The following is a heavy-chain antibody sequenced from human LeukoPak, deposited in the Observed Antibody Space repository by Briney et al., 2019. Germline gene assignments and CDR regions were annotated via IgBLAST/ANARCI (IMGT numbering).Heavy chain of an antibody. CDR2: IYYSGST. CDR1: GYSISSSNW. J-gene: IGHJ4*02. V-gene: IGHV4-28*01. CDR3: ARLPSSGWFLDY. D-gene: IGHD6-19*01. Sequence: PSETLSLTCAVSGYSISSSNWWGWIRQPPGKGLEWIGYIYYSGSTYYNPSLKSRVTISVDTSKNQFSLKLSSVTAADTAVYYCARLPSSGWFLDYWGRGTLVTVSS.